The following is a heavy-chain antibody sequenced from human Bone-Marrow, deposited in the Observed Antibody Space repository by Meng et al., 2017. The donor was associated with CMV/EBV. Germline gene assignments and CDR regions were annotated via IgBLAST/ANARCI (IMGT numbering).Heavy chain of an antibody. J-gene: IGHJ5*02. CDR2: ISVSGSTI. V-gene: IGHV3-48*04. D-gene: IGHD1-26*01. CDR3: ARRAGGWFDP. Sequence: GGSLRLSCAASGFTFSSYSMNWVRQAPGKGLEWISYISVSGSTIYSADSVRGRFTISRDNAKNSLYLQMNSLRAEDTAIYYCARRAGGWFDPWGQGTLVTVSS. CDR1: GFTFSSYS.